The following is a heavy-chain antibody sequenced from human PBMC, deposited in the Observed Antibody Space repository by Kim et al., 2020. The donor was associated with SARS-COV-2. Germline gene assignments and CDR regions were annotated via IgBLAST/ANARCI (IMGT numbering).Heavy chain of an antibody. V-gene: IGHV3-48*02. CDR2: ISTSSSLI. J-gene: IGHJ4*02. Sequence: GGSLRLSCAASGFTFSNYNANWVRQAPGKGLEWVSYISTSSSLIYYADSVKGRFTISRDNARNSLYLQMNNPRDEDTAVYYCARDRGAYPDYWGQGTLVTVSS. CDR1: GFTFSNYN. CDR3: ARDRGAYPDY. D-gene: IGHD3-16*01.